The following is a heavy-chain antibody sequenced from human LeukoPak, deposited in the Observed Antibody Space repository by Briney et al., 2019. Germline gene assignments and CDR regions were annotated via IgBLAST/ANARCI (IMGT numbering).Heavy chain of an antibody. CDR2: IKQDGSDK. Sequence: GGSLRLSCAASGFTFSSYWMTWVRQAPGTGLEWVASIKQDGSDKFYVDSVKGRFTISRDNAKNSLYLQMNSLRAEETAVYYCARDPGDYWGQGTLVTVSS. D-gene: IGHD3-10*01. J-gene: IGHJ4*02. CDR1: GFTFSSYW. CDR3: ARDPGDY. V-gene: IGHV3-7*01.